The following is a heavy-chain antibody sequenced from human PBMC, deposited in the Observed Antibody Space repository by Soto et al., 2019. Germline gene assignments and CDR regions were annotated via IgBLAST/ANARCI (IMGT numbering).Heavy chain of an antibody. D-gene: IGHD6-13*01. Sequence: AGGSLRLSCAVSGFTFSDSYMSWIRQAPGKGLEWVSYISSSSSYTKYADSVKGRFTISRDNAKNSLYLEMNSLRAEDTAVYYCARTIAAAVPGFDPWGQGTLVTVSS. CDR1: GFTFSDSY. CDR2: ISSSSSYT. CDR3: ARTIAAAVPGFDP. V-gene: IGHV3-11*06. J-gene: IGHJ5*02.